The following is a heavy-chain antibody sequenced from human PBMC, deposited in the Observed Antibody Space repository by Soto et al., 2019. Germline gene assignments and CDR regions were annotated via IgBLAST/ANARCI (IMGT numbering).Heavy chain of an antibody. CDR2: IDTSGTT. CDR3: ARGPRGYVYYHGMDV. Sequence: SETLSLTCTVSGGSISSYYCSWIRQSAGKGLEWIGRIDTSGTTNHNPSLKSRVTMSVDASKNQFSLNLSSVTAADTAVYYCARGPRGYVYYHGMDVWGQGTPVTVSS. D-gene: IGHD3-10*01. CDR1: GGSISSYY. J-gene: IGHJ6*02. V-gene: IGHV4-4*07.